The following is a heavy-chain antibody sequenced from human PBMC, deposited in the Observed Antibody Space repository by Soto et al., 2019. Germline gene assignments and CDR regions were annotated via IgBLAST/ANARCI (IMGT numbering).Heavy chain of an antibody. Sequence: EVQLVESGGGLIQPGGSLRLSCVASGFIVSSNHMSWVRQAPGKGLEWVSVIYSGHTTYYADSVEGRLTISRDDSKTTWYLQMNRLRVEDTAVYYCVRGPSDHILRLVEWPYGDYWGQGTLVTVSS. CDR2: IYSGHTT. J-gene: IGHJ4*02. D-gene: IGHD3-3*01. CDR1: GFIVSSNH. V-gene: IGHV3-53*01. CDR3: VRGPSDHILRLVEWPYGDY.